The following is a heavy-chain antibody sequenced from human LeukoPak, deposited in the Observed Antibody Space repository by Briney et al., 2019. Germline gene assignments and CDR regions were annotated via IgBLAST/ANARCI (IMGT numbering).Heavy chain of an antibody. CDR2: ISRSGVAT. CDR3: AKHSHDGSAPYYEVQLDY. CDR1: GFPFSTFW. J-gene: IGHJ4*02. Sequence: GGSLRLSCAVSGFPFSTFWMSWVRQAPGKGLEWVSTISRSGVATYYANSVKGRFTISRDNSKNTVYLQMSSLRAEDTAMYYCAKHSHDGSAPYYEVQLDYWGQGTLVTVSS. D-gene: IGHD3-22*01. V-gene: IGHV3-23*01.